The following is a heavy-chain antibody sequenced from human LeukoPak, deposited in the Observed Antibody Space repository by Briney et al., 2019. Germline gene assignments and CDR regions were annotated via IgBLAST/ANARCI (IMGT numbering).Heavy chain of an antibody. CDR1: GFTFINYW. CDR3: ARDSSVANNYYFDY. J-gene: IGHJ4*02. D-gene: IGHD1/OR15-1a*01. CDR2: IYGRGRT. V-gene: IGHV3-66*01. Sequence: HTGGSLRLSCAGSGFTFINYWMSWVRQAPGKGLEWVSLIYGRGRTFYTDSVKGRFTISRDNSNNTLYLQMNSLRAEDTAVYICARDSSVANNYYFDYWGQGTLVTVSS.